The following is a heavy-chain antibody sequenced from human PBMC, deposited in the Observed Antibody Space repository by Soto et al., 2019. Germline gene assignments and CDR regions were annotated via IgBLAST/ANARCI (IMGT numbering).Heavy chain of an antibody. CDR1: GGTFSSYA. V-gene: IGHV1-69*12. D-gene: IGHD2-2*01. Sequence: QVQLVQSGAEVKKPGSSVKVSCKASGGTFSSYAISWVRQAPGQGLEWMGGIIPIFGTANYAQKFQGRVTITANEQSSKAYMESISLRAEGTAVYYCASRSLGYCISTSCPNWFDPWGQGTLVTVSS. J-gene: IGHJ5*02. CDR2: IIPIFGTA. CDR3: ASRSLGYCISTSCPNWFDP.